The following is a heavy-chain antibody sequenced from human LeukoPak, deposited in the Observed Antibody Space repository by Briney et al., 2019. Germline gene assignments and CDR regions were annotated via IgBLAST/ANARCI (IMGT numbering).Heavy chain of an antibody. D-gene: IGHD2-15*01. CDR2: IYYSGST. J-gene: IGHJ4*02. Sequence: SETLSLTCTVSGGSISSSSYYWGWIRKPPGKGLEWIGSIYYSGSTYYNPSLKSRVTISVDTSKNQFSLKLSSVTAADTAVYYCARLGAVVVAATNYWGQGTLVTVSS. CDR3: ARLGAVVVAATNY. V-gene: IGHV4-39*01. CDR1: GGSISSSSYY.